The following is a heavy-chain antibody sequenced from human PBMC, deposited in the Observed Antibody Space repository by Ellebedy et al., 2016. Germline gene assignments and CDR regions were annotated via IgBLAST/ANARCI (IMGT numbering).Heavy chain of an antibody. D-gene: IGHD6-13*01. V-gene: IGHV1-2*02. CDR3: ARPSSSSWYEYYFDY. CDR2: INPNSGGT. Sequence: ASVKVSCXASGYTFTGYYMHWVRQAPGQGLEWMGWINPNSGGTNYAQKFQGRVTMTRDTSISTAYMELSRLRSDDTAVYYCARPSSSSWYEYYFDYWGQGTLVTVSS. CDR1: GYTFTGYY. J-gene: IGHJ4*02.